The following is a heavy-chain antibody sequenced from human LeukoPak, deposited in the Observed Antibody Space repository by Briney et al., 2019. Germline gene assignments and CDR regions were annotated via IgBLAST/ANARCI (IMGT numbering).Heavy chain of an antibody. V-gene: IGHV4-59*01. CDR2: IYYSGSA. Sequence: SETLSLTCTVSGGSLSSYYWSWIRQPPGKGLEWIGYIYYSGSAKYNPSLKSRVTISVDTSKNLFSLKLSSVTAGDTAVYYCARAPGIAAAGTHFDFWGQGTLVTVSS. D-gene: IGHD6-13*01. CDR3: ARAPGIAAAGTHFDF. CDR1: GGSLSSYY. J-gene: IGHJ4*02.